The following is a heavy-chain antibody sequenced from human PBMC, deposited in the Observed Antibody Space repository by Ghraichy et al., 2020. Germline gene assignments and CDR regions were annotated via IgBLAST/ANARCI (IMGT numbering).Heavy chain of an antibody. J-gene: IGHJ6*02. V-gene: IGHV3-23*01. Sequence: GGSLRLSCAASGFTFSTYAMSWVRQAPGKGLEWVSVILGTGDRTYYADSVKGRFTISRDNFRNTVYLEMNSLRVEDTAVYYCAKGGYYFGMFVWGQGTTVTVSS. CDR3: AKGGYYFGMFV. CDR1: GFTFSTYA. CDR2: ILGTGDRT.